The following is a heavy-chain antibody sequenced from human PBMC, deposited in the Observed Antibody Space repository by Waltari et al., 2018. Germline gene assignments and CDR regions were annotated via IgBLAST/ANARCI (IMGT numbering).Heavy chain of an antibody. J-gene: IGHJ2*01. CDR1: GYSISSGYY. V-gene: IGHV4-38-2*01. Sequence: QVQLQESGPGLVKPSETLSLTCDVSGYSISSGYYWGWIRQPPGKGVEWIGSIYHSGSTYQNPSLKSRLTISLDTSKNQFSLKLSSVTAADTAVFYCARHPEQLVGYWYFDLWGRGTLVTVSS. CDR2: IYHSGST. D-gene: IGHD6-6*01. CDR3: ARHPEQLVGYWYFDL.